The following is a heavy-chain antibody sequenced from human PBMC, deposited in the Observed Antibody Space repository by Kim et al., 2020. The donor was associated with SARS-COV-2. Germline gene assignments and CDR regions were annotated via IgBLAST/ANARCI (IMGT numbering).Heavy chain of an antibody. Sequence: SETLSLTCAVYGGSFSGYYWSWIRQPPGKGLEWIGEINHSGSTNYNPSLKSRVTISVDTSKNQFSLKLSSVTAADTAVYYCARGGITMVQGAKYWGQGTL. CDR2: INHSGST. CDR3: ARGGITMVQGAKY. D-gene: IGHD3-10*01. V-gene: IGHV4-34*01. CDR1: GGSFSGYY. J-gene: IGHJ4*02.